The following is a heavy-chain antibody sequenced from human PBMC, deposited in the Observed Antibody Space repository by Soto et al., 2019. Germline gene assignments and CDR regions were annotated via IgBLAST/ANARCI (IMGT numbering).Heavy chain of an antibody. V-gene: IGHV5-51*01. D-gene: IGHD3-10*01. CDR3: ARHISVRGVTFAFDI. J-gene: IGHJ3*02. CDR1: GYSFTSYW. Sequence: PGESLKISCKGSGYSFTSYWIGWVRQMPGKGLEWMGIIYPGDSDTRYSPSFQGQVTISADKSISTAYLQWSSLKASDTAMHYCARHISVRGVTFAFDIWGQGTMVTVSS. CDR2: IYPGDSDT.